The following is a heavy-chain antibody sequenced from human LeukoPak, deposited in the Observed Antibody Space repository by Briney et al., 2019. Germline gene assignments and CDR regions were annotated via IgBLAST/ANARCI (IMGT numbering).Heavy chain of an antibody. J-gene: IGHJ4*02. CDR3: ARRKAYGDGNLYYFDY. Sequence: SETLSLTCTVSSGSISSSSYYWGWIRQPPGKGLEWIGSLYYSGRTYNNPSLESRVTISVDTSKKQFSLKLRSVTAADTAVYYCARRKAYGDGNLYYFDYWGQGTLVTVSS. CDR2: LYYSGRT. V-gene: IGHV4-39*01. D-gene: IGHD2-21*01. CDR1: SGSISSSSYY.